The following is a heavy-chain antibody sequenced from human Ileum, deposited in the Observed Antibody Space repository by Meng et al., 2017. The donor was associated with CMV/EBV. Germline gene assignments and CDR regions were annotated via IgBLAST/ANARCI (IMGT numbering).Heavy chain of an antibody. V-gene: IGHV4-34*01. CDR3: ARGQRITLVRGGRFDP. CDR2: INHSGRT. CDR1: DGSFSAYF. J-gene: IGHJ5*02. Sequence: CDGSFSAYFWHGIRQPPGKGLEWIGEINHSGRTNYNPSLKSRVTISVDTSKNQFSLKLSSVTAADTAVYYCARGQRITLVRGGRFDPWGQGTLVAVSS. D-gene: IGHD3-10*01.